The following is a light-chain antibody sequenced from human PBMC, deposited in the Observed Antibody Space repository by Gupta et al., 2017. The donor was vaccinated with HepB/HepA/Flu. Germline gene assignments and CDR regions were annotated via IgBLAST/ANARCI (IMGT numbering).Light chain of an antibody. CDR1: PSIGSN. CDR3: QQSKNWPIT. J-gene: IGKJ5*01. CDR2: DSS. V-gene: IGKV3-15*01. Sequence: EIVMTQSPATLSVSPGERATLSCRASPSIGSNLAWYQQRPGQAPRLLMYDSSTRATDIPARFSGSGSGTDFTLTISRLPSEDFLVYYCQQSKNWPITFGQGTRLEIK.